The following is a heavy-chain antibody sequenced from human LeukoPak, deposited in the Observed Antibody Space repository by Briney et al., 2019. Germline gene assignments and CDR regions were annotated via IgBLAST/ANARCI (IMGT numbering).Heavy chain of an antibody. CDR2: ISSSSSYI. D-gene: IGHD3-22*01. CDR1: GFTFSSYS. J-gene: IGHJ6*03. V-gene: IGHV3-21*01. Sequence: GGSLRLSCAASGFTFSSYSMNWVRQAPGKGLEWVSSISSSSSYIYYADSVEGRFTISRDNAKNSLYLKMNSLRAEDTAVYYCARHPARYYYDSSGYYSGSGYMDVWGKGTTVTISS. CDR3: ARHPARYYYDSSGYYSGSGYMDV.